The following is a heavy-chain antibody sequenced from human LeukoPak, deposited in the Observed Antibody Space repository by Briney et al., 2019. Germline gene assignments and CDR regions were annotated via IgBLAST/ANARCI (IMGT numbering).Heavy chain of an antibody. CDR1: GFTFDDYT. CDR2: ISWDGGST. V-gene: IGHV3-43*01. D-gene: IGHD2-15*01. CDR3: TTSLTSGAYIDY. J-gene: IGHJ4*02. Sequence: GGSLRLSCAASGFTFDDYTMHWVRQAPGKSLEWVSLISWDGGSTYYADSVKGRFTISRDNAKNSLYLQMNSLKIEDTAVYYCTTSLTSGAYIDYWGQGTLVTVSS.